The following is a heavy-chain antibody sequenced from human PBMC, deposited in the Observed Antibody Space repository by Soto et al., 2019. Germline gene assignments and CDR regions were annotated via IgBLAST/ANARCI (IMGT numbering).Heavy chain of an antibody. CDR1: GFTFSSYA. D-gene: IGHD2-21*01. J-gene: IGHJ3*02. CDR2: ISGSGGST. Sequence: PGGSLRLSCAASGFTFSSYAMSWVRQAPGKGLEWVSAISGSGGSTYYADSVKGRFTISRDNSKNTLYLQMNSLRAEDTAVYYCAKIRLTRILWWKDDFDIWGQGTMVTVSS. V-gene: IGHV3-23*01. CDR3: AKIRLTRILWWKDDFDI.